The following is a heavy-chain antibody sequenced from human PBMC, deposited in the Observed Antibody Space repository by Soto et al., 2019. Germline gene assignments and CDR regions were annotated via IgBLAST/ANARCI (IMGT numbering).Heavy chain of an antibody. CDR1: GYSISSGYY. J-gene: IGHJ6*02. CDR3: ACRHFDWLSGDYGMDV. Sequence: PSETLSLTCAVSGYSISSGYYWGWIRQPPGKGLEWIGSIYHSGSTYYNPSLKSRVTISVDTSKNQFSLKLSSVTAADTAVYYCACRHFDWLSGDYGMDVWGQGTTVTVSS. D-gene: IGHD3-9*01. CDR2: IYHSGST. V-gene: IGHV4-38-2*01.